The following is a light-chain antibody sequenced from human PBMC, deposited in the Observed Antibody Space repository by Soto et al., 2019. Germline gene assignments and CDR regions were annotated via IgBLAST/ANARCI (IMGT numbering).Light chain of an antibody. CDR3: QQRSNWPHSIT. V-gene: IGKV3-11*01. CDR1: QSISGY. CDR2: DAS. Sequence: ESVLTQSPATLSLSTGERATLSFRASQSISGYLAWYQQKPGQAPRLLIYDASNRATGIPARFSGSGSETDFTLTICRLEPEDFAVYYCQQRSNWPHSITFGQGTRLEIK. J-gene: IGKJ5*01.